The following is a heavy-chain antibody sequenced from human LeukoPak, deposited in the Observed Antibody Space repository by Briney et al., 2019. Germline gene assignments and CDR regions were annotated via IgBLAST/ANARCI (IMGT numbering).Heavy chain of an antibody. CDR3: ARDRGSLYYYYYMDV. J-gene: IGHJ6*03. Sequence: GASVKVSCKASGYTFTSYDINWVRQAPGQGLEWMGWISAYNGNTNYAQKLQGRVTMTTDTSTSTAYMELRSLRSDDTAVYYCARDRGSLYYYYYMDVWGKGTTVTVSS. CDR1: GYTFTSYD. V-gene: IGHV1-18*01. CDR2: ISAYNGNT. D-gene: IGHD2-15*01.